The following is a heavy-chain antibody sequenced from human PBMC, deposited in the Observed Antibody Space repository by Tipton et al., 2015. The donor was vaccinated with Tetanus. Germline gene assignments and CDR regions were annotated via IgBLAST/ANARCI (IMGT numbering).Heavy chain of an antibody. V-gene: IGHV4-59*01. Sequence: LRLSCTVSGASFSTYSWTWIRQAPGKGLEWIAYLYFSGNTNYNPSLKTRVTMSPDTSKNQVSLRLNSVTAADKAVYYCARAGEGGYDATMGFYYYYMDVWGEGTTVTVSS. CDR2: LYFSGNT. CDR1: GASFSTYS. J-gene: IGHJ6*03. D-gene: IGHD5-12*01. CDR3: ARAGEGGYDATMGFYYYYMDV.